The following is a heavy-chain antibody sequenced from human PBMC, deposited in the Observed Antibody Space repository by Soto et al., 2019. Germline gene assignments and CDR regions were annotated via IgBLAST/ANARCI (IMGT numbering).Heavy chain of an antibody. CDR2: IFSNDEN. J-gene: IGHJ4*02. CDR3: ARFISSWYPNLLYLGY. V-gene: IGHV2-26*01. D-gene: IGHD6-13*01. Sequence: QVTLKESGPVLVKPTETLTLTCTVSGFSLSNPRMGVSWIRQPPGKALEWLAHIFSNDENSYGTSLKSRLTISQDTSTSQVVPTMTNMDPVDTATYYCARFISSWYPNLLYLGYWCQGTLVTGSS. CDR1: GFSLSNPRMG.